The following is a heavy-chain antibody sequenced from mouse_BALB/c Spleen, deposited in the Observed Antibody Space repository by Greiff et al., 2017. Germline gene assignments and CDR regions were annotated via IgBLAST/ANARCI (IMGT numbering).Heavy chain of an antibody. CDR1: GFTFSSFG. J-gene: IGHJ3*01. CDR3: ARGNYGYVFAY. V-gene: IGHV5-17*02. CDR2: ISSGSSTI. D-gene: IGHD1-2*01. Sequence: EVQVVESGGGLVQPGGSRKLSCAASGFTFSSFGMHWVRQAPEKGLEWVAYISSGSSTIYYADTVKGRFTISRDNPKNTLFLQMTSLRSEDTAMYYCARGNYGYVFAYWGQGTLVTVSA.